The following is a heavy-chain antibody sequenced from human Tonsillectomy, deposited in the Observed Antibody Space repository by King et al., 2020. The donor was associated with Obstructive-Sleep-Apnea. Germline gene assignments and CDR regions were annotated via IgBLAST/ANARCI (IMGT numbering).Heavy chain of an antibody. CDR1: GFIFSSYS. Sequence: VQLVQSGGGLVKPGGSLRLSCAASGFIFSSYSMHWVRQAPGKGLEWVSSISSNSAYIYYADSVKGRFTISRDNAKNSLYLQMNSLRAEDTAVYYCARDLLSGNYIRWFDPWGQGTLVTVSS. J-gene: IGHJ5*02. CDR3: ARDLLSGNYIRWFDP. D-gene: IGHD3-10*01. CDR2: ISSNSAYI. V-gene: IGHV3-21*06.